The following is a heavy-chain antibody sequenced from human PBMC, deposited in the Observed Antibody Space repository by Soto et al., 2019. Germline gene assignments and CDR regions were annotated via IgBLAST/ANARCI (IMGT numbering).Heavy chain of an antibody. CDR3: VGTGTTDDY. V-gene: IGHV4-30-4*01. CDR2: LYSSGGS. CDR1: GASVSSGDYY. D-gene: IGHD1-1*01. J-gene: IGHJ4*02. Sequence: PSETLSLTCTVSGASVSSGDYYWSCIRQPPGKGLEWIGYLYSSGGSYYNPSLKGRLTISIDTSKNQFSLKLNSVTVADTAIYYCVGTGTTDDYWGRGTLVTVSS.